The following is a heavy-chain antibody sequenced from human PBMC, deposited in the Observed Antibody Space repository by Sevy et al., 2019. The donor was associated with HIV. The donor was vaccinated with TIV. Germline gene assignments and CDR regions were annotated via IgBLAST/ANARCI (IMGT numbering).Heavy chain of an antibody. CDR1: GFTFSSYA. J-gene: IGHJ6*02. Sequence: GGSLRLSCAASGFTFSSYAMHWVRQAPGKGLEWVALISYDGSNKYYADSVKGRFTISRDNSKNTLYLQMNSLRAEDTAVYYCATDRGCSSSSCYNYYYYYGMDVWGQGTTVTVSS. V-gene: IGHV3-30*04. D-gene: IGHD2-2*02. CDR2: ISYDGSNK. CDR3: ATDRGCSSSSCYNYYYYYGMDV.